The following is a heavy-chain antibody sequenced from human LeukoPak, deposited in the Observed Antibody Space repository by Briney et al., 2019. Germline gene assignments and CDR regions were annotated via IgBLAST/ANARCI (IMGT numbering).Heavy chain of an antibody. CDR1: GGSISSSSYY. CDR2: IYYSGST. V-gene: IGHV4-39*01. J-gene: IGHJ4*02. Sequence: SETLSLTCTVSGGSISSSSYYWGWIRQPPGKGLEWIGSIYYSGSTYYNPSLKSRVTISVDTSKNQFSLKLSSVTAADTAVYYCARRPSDSGYEYYFDYWGQGTLVIVSS. D-gene: IGHD5-12*01. CDR3: ARRPSDSGYEYYFDY.